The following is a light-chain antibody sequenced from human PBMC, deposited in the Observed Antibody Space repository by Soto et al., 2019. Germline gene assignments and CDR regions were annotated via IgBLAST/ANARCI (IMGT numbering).Light chain of an antibody. CDR2: GAS. CDR1: QCVSSN. Sequence: EIVMTQSPATLSVSPGEKATLSCRASQCVSSNLAWYQQKPGQAPRLLIYGASTRATGIPARFSGSGSGTEFTLTISSLQSEDFAVYYCQQYNNWPPIRTFGQGTKVDIK. CDR3: QQYNNWPPIRT. V-gene: IGKV3-15*01. J-gene: IGKJ1*01.